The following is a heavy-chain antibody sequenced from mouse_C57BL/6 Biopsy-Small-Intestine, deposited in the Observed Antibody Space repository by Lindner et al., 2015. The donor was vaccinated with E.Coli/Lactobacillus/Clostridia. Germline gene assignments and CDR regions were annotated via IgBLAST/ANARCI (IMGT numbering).Heavy chain of an antibody. V-gene: IGHV1-63*02. CDR3: ARGDWLANPHFDY. CDR2: IYPGGGYT. D-gene: IGHD1-1*01. CDR1: GYAFTNYL. J-gene: IGHJ2*01. Sequence: VQLQESGAELVRPGTSVKVSCKASGYAFTNYLIEWVKQRPGHGLEWIGDIYPGGGYTNYNEKFKGKATLTSDTSSSTAYMQLSSLTSEDSAIYFCARGDWLANPHFDYWGQGTTLTVSS.